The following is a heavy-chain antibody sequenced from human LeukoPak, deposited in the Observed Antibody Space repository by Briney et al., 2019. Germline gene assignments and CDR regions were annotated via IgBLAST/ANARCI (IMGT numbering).Heavy chain of an antibody. D-gene: IGHD6-19*01. J-gene: IGHJ5*02. CDR1: GFTFSSHT. Sequence: GGSLRLSCAASGFTFSSHTMNWARQAPGKGLQWVSSIRGGGAPVYADSVKGRFTISRDDFKSTVFLQMDSLRPEDTAVYYCARCTIGDGSGWCTWFAPWGQGTLATVSS. V-gene: IGHV3-23*01. CDR2: IRGGGAP. CDR3: ARCTIGDGSGWCTWFAP.